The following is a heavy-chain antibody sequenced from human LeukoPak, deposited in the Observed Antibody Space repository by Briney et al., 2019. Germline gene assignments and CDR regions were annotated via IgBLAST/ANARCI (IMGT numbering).Heavy chain of an antibody. CDR3: ARDNHLDSSGATPFDY. J-gene: IGHJ4*02. CDR2: IIPIFGTA. V-gene: IGHV1-69*13. CDR1: GGTFSSYA. D-gene: IGHD6-19*01. Sequence: SVKVSCKASGGTFSSYAISWVRQAPGQGLEWMGGIIPIFGTANYAQKFQGRVTITADESTSTAYMELSSLRSEDTDVYYCARDNHLDSSGATPFDYWGQGTLVTVSS.